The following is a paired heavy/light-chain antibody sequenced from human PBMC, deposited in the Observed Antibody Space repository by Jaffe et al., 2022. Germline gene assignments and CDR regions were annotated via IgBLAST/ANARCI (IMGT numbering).Light chain of an antibody. CDR3: QQSYSSPPEWT. CDR2: AAS. CDR1: QSISGY. J-gene: IGKJ1*01. V-gene: IGKV1-39*01. Sequence: DIQMTQSPSSLSASVGDRVTMTCRASQSISGYLNWYQQKPGEAPKLLIYAASSLQSGVPSRFSGSGSETDFTLTISSLQPEDFVTYYCQQSYSSPPEWTFGQGTRVEIK.
Heavy chain of an antibody. V-gene: IGHV4-61*02. D-gene: IGHD6-13*01. CDR3: ARVCAEKSSWYVYHYMDV. CDR1: GGSFSSDSYY. Sequence: QVQLQESGPGLVKPSQTLSLTCTVSGGSFSSDSYYWSWIRQPAGKGLEWIGRIYTSGSTNYNPSLKSRVTISADTSKNQFSLKLSSVTAADTAVYYCARVCAEKSSWYVYHYMDVWGKGTTVTVSS. J-gene: IGHJ6*03. CDR2: IYTSGST.